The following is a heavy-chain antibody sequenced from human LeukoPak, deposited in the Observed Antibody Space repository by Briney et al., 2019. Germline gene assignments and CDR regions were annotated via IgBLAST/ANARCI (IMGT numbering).Heavy chain of an antibody. CDR1: GGSISRGSYY. CDR2: IYTNGST. J-gene: IGHJ3*02. Sequence: SQTLSLTCTVSGGSISRGSYYWSWIRQPAGKGLEWIGRIYTNGSTNYNPSLKSRVTISVDTSKNQFSLKLSSVTAADTAVYYCAREGYDFWSGYPGSAFDIWGQGTMVTVSS. D-gene: IGHD3-3*01. CDR3: AREGYDFWSGYPGSAFDI. V-gene: IGHV4-61*02.